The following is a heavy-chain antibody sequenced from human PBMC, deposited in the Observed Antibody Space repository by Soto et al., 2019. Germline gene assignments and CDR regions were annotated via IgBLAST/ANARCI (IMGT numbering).Heavy chain of an antibody. Sequence: PGGSLRLSCAASGFTFSSYGMHWVRQAPGKGLEWVAVIWYDGSNKYYADSVKGRFTISRDNSKNTLYLQMNSLRAEDTAVYYCARDKYGVVDTANWFDTWGQGTLVTVSS. CDR1: GFTFSSYG. D-gene: IGHD5-18*01. V-gene: IGHV3-33*01. CDR3: ARDKYGVVDTANWFDT. J-gene: IGHJ5*02. CDR2: IWYDGSNK.